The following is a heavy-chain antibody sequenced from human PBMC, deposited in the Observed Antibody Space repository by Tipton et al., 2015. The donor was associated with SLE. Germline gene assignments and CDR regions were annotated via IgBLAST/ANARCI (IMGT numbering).Heavy chain of an antibody. CDR2: IIPIFGTT. CDR1: GDTFSSYA. CDR3: ARGVHSSGYYYFDY. V-gene: IGHV1-69*05. D-gene: IGHD6-19*01. Sequence: QSGAEVKKPGSSVKVSCKASGDTFSSYAISWVRQAPGQGLEWMGRIIPIFGTTNYAQKFQGRVTITTDESTSTVYMELSSLRSEDTAVYYCARGVHSSGYYYFDYWGQGTLVTVSS. J-gene: IGHJ4*02.